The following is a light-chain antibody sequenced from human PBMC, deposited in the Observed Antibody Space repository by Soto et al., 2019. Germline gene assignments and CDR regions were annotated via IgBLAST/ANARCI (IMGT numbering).Light chain of an antibody. CDR3: CSYAGNSGV. J-gene: IGLJ3*02. CDR1: SSDVGSYNF. Sequence: QSALTQPASVSGSPGQSIIISCTGTSSDVGSYNFVSWYQQHPGKAPKLMIYEVSKRPSGVSSRFSGSKSGNTASLTISGLQPEDEADYYCCSYAGNSGVFGGGTKVTVL. V-gene: IGLV2-23*02. CDR2: EVS.